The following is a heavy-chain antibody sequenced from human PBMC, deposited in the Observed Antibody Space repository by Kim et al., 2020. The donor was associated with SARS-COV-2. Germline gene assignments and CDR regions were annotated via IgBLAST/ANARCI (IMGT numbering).Heavy chain of an antibody. CDR1: GYTFTSYD. Sequence: ASVKVSCKASGYTFTSYDINWVRQATGQGLEWMGWMNPNSGNTGYAQKFQGRVTMTRNTSISTAYMELSSLRSEDTAVYYCARAQGGVWFGEFMTKYGMDVWGQGTTVTVSS. J-gene: IGHJ6*02. CDR2: MNPNSGNT. D-gene: IGHD3-10*01. CDR3: ARAQGGVWFGEFMTKYGMDV. V-gene: IGHV1-8*01.